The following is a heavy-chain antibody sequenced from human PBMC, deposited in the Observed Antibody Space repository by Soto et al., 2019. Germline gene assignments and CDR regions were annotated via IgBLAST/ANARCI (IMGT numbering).Heavy chain of an antibody. CDR2: ISSSSSTI. CDR1: GFTFSSYS. V-gene: IGHV3-48*02. CDR3: ARTRRNISGYSKHDAFDI. Sequence: PGGSLRLSCAASGFTFSSYSMNWVRQGPGKGLEWVSYISSSSSTIYYADSVKGRFTISRXXAKNSLYLQMNSLRDEDTAVYYCARTRRNISGYSKHDAFDIWGQGKMVTVSS. D-gene: IGHD3-22*01. J-gene: IGHJ3*02.